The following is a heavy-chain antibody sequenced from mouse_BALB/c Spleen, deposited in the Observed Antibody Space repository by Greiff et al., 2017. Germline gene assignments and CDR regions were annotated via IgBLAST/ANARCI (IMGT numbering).Heavy chain of an antibody. Sequence: EVKVVESGGGLVQPGGSRKLSCAASGFTFSSFGMHWVRQAPEKGLEWVAYISSGSSTIYYADTVKGRFTISRDNPKNTLFLQMTSLRSEDTAMYYCTIYYGSSLYAMDYWGQGTSVTVSS. CDR3: TIYYGSSLYAMDY. J-gene: IGHJ4*01. CDR2: ISSGSSTI. D-gene: IGHD1-1*01. V-gene: IGHV5-17*02. CDR1: GFTFSSFG.